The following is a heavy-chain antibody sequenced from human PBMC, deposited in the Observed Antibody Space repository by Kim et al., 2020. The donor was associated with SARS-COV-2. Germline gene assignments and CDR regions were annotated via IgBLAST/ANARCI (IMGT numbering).Heavy chain of an antibody. D-gene: IGHD2-21*01. CDR2: INPNSGGT. V-gene: IGHV1-2*02. J-gene: IGHJ5*02. Sequence: ASVKVSCKASGYTFTGYYMHWVRQDPGQGLEWMGWINPNSGGTNYAQKSQGRVTMTRDTSISTAYMELSRLRSDDTGVYYCAREFRHANWFDPWGQGTLVTVSS. CDR3: AREFRHANWFDP. CDR1: GYTFTGYY.